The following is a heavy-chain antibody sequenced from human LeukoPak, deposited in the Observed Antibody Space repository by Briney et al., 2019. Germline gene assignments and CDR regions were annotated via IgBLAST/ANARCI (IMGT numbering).Heavy chain of an antibody. J-gene: IGHJ6*03. CDR2: INHRGSA. CDR1: GGSFSGHY. Sequence: SETLSLTCAVYGGSFSGHYWTWVRQSPGKALEWVGEINHRGSAHYAPSLRSRVTISVDTAKNQFSLRLNSVTAADTAVYYCARGVVAGSLGDYYYYMDAWGKGTTVTVSS. CDR3: ARGVVAGSLGDYYYYMDA. D-gene: IGHD6-19*01. V-gene: IGHV4-34*01.